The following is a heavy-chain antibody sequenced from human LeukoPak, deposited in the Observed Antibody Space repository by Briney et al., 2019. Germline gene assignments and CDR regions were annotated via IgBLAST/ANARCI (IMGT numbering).Heavy chain of an antibody. V-gene: IGHV3-23*01. Sequence: PGGSLRLSCAASGFTFSNYAMHWVRQAPGKGLEWVSGISGSSGTINYAAPVKGRFTISRDNSRNTLYLQMNSLRADDTAVHYCAKRRGDPRAFDYWGQGTLVTVSS. CDR3: AKRRGDPRAFDY. J-gene: IGHJ4*02. CDR1: GFTFSNYA. D-gene: IGHD2-21*02. CDR2: ISGSSGTI.